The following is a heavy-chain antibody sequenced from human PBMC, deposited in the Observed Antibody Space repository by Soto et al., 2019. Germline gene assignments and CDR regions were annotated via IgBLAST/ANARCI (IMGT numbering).Heavy chain of an antibody. CDR3: ARDRDGDYIWGSYRPPPGSIDY. CDR2: ISAYNGNT. D-gene: IGHD3-16*02. Sequence: QVQLVQSGAEVKKPGASVKVSCKASGYTFTSYGISWVRQAPGQGLEWMGWISAYNGNTNYAQKLQGRVTMTTDTSTNTAYMELRSLRSDDTAVYYCARDRDGDYIWGSYRPPPGSIDYWGQGTLVTVSS. CDR1: GYTFTSYG. V-gene: IGHV1-18*01. J-gene: IGHJ4*02.